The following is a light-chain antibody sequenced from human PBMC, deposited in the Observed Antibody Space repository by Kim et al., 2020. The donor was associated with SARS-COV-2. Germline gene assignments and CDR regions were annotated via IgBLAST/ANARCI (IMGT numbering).Light chain of an antibody. V-gene: IGKV1-9*01. Sequence: IQLTQSPSSLSASVGDRVTITCRASQGISSYLAWYQQKPGKAPKLLIYAASTLQSGVPSRFSGSGSGTDFTLTISSLQPEYFATYYCQQLNSYPPEITFGQGTRLEIK. J-gene: IGKJ5*01. CDR3: QQLNSYPPEIT. CDR1: QGISSY. CDR2: AAS.